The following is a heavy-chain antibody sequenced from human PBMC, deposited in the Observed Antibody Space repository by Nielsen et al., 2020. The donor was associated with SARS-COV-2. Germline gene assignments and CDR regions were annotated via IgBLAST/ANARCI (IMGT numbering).Heavy chain of an antibody. CDR1: GFTFSSYG. CDR3: AKDVGRGEYYFDY. CDR2: ISYDGSNK. V-gene: IGHV3-30*18. D-gene: IGHD3-10*01. J-gene: IGHJ4*02. Sequence: GESLKISCAASGFTFSSYGMHWVRQAPGKGLEWVAVISYDGSNKYYADSVKGRFTISRDNSKNTLYLQMNSLRAEDTAVYYCAKDVGRGEYYFDYWGQGTLVTVSS.